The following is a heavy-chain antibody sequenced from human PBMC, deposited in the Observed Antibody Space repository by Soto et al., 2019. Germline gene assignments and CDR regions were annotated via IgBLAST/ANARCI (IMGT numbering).Heavy chain of an antibody. CDR2: ISYDGSNK. D-gene: IGHD3-10*01. J-gene: IGHJ6*02. CDR3: AKDQVPELGDYYYYYGMDV. CDR1: GFTFSSYG. V-gene: IGHV3-30*18. Sequence: ESGGAVVQPGTSLRLSCAASGFTFSSYGMHWVRQAPGKGLEGVAVISYDGSNKYYADSVKGRFTISRDNSKNTPYLQMNSLRAEDSAVYYCAKDQVPELGDYYYYYGMDVCGQGTIVTVSS.